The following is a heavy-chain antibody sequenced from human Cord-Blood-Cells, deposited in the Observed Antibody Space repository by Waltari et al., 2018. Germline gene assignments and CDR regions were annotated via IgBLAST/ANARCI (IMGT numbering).Heavy chain of an antibody. V-gene: IGHV1-2*02. CDR1: GYTFTGSY. CDR3: ARDEGANYDSSGYFDY. D-gene: IGHD3-22*01. CDR2: INPNSGGT. J-gene: IGHJ4*02. Sequence: QVQLVQSGAEVKKPGASVKVSCQASGYTFTGSYMHWVRQAPGQGLEWMGWINPNSGGTNYAQKFQGRVTMTRDTSISTAYMELSRLRSDDTAVYYCARDEGANYDSSGYFDYWGQGTLVTVSS.